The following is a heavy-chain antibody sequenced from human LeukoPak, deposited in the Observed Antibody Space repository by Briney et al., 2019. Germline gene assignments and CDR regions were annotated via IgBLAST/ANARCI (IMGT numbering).Heavy chain of an antibody. CDR2: INRDGRST. V-gene: IGHV3-74*01. J-gene: IGHJ6*02. Sequence: GGSLRLSCAASGFTFSNYWMHWLRQAPGKGLVWVSSINRDGRSTNYADSVKGRCTISRDNAKNTVFLQMNSLRAEDTAVYYCARDIRVRYMPMVRAVEYYQYHAMDVWGQGTTVTVYS. D-gene: IGHD3-10*01. CDR1: GFTFSNYW. CDR3: ARDIRVRYMPMVRAVEYYQYHAMDV.